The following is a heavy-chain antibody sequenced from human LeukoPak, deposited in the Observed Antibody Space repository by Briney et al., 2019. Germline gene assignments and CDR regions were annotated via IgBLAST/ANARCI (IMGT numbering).Heavy chain of an antibody. CDR2: INHSGST. CDR3: ARVPITIFGRGIDP. J-gene: IGHJ5*02. CDR1: GGSFSGYY. Sequence: SETLSLTCAVYGGSFSGYYWSWIRQPPGKGLEWIGEINHSGSTNYNPSLKSRVTISVDTSKNQFSLKLSSATAADTAVYYCARVPITIFGRGIDPWGQGTLVTVSS. V-gene: IGHV4-34*01. D-gene: IGHD3-3*01.